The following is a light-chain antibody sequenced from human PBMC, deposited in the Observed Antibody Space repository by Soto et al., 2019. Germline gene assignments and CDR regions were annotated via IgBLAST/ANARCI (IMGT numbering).Light chain of an antibody. CDR1: SSNIGSNT. CDR3: AAWDDSLNGPGVV. V-gene: IGLV1-44*01. CDR2: SNN. Sequence: QPVLTQPPSASGTPGQRVTISCSGSSSNIGSNTVNWYQLLPGTAPKLLIYSNNQRPSGVPDRFSGSKSGTSASLAISGLQSEDEADYCCAAWDDSLNGPGVVFGGGTKVAVL. J-gene: IGLJ2*01.